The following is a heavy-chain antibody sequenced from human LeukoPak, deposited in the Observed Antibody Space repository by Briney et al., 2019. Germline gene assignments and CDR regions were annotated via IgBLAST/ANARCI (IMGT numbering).Heavy chain of an antibody. Sequence: GASVKVSCKVSGYTLTELSMHWVRQAPGKGLEWMGWISAYNGNTNYAQKLQGRVTMTTDTSTSTAYMELRSLRSDDTAVYYCARMYSSGSLPVRLDYYYYGMDVWGQGTTVTVSS. V-gene: IGHV1-18*01. D-gene: IGHD6-19*01. CDR1: GYTLTELS. CDR2: ISAYNGNT. J-gene: IGHJ6*02. CDR3: ARMYSSGSLPVRLDYYYYGMDV.